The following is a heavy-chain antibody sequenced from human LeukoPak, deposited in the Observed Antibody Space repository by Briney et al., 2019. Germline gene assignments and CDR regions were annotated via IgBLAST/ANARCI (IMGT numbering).Heavy chain of an antibody. CDR1: GGSFSGYY. V-gene: IGHV4-34*01. Sequence: PSETLSLTCAVYGGSFSGYYWSWIRQPPGKGLEWIGEINHSGSTNYNPSLKSRVTISVDTSKNQFSLKLSSVTAADTAVYYCARGRHPTYYYYYMDVWGKGTTVTISS. CDR3: ARGRHPTYYYYYMDV. CDR2: INHSGST. J-gene: IGHJ6*03. D-gene: IGHD1-26*01.